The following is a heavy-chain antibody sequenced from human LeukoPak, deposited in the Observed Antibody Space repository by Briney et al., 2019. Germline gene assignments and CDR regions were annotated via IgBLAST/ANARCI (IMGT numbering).Heavy chain of an antibody. Sequence: GGSLRLSFAASGFTLSSYGMHWVRPAPGKGVEGVGFLRYDGSNKYYADSVKGRFTISRDNSKNTLYLQMNSLRAEDTAVYYCAKDPYLWFGELSVAFDIWGQGTMVTVSS. CDR2: LRYDGSNK. D-gene: IGHD3-10*01. CDR3: AKDPYLWFGELSVAFDI. V-gene: IGHV3-30*02. CDR1: GFTLSSYG. J-gene: IGHJ3*02.